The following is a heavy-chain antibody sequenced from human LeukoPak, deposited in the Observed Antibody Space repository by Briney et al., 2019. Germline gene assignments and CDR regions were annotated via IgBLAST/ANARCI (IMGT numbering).Heavy chain of an antibody. J-gene: IGHJ6*03. CDR1: GFTFSSYG. CDR3: AKGAPLHCSSTSCYYYYYMDV. V-gene: IGHV3-30*02. CDR2: IRYDGSNK. Sequence: GGSLRLPCAASGFTFSSYGMHWVRQAPGKGLEWVAFIRYDGSNKYYADSMKGRFTISRDNSKNTLYLQMNSLRAEDTAVYYCAKGAPLHCSSTSCYYYYYMDVWGKGTTVTVSS. D-gene: IGHD2-2*01.